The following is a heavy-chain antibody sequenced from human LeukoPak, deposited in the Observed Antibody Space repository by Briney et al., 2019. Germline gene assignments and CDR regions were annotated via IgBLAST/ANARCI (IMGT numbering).Heavy chain of an antibody. CDR3: AKHHSATWPFHAS. CDR1: GFRFNKFG. D-gene: IGHD2-2*01. V-gene: IGHV3-30*02. J-gene: IGHJ5*02. CDR2: IRHDGTTQ. Sequence: PGGSLRLSCAASGFRFNKFGMHWVRQALGKGLEGVAFIRHDGTTQYYTDSVKGRFIISRDDSKNTVSLQMNSLRVDDTAFYYCAKHHSATWPFHASWGQGTLVTVSS.